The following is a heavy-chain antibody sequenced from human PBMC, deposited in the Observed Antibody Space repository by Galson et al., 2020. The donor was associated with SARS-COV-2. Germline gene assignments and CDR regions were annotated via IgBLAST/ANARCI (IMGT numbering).Heavy chain of an antibody. CDR3: ARVEFAAAGDFYYSCGRDV. D-gene: IGHD6-13*01. V-gene: IGHV1-18*04. CDR2: ISAYNGNT. CDR1: GYTFTSYG. Sequence: ASVKVSCKTSGYTFTSYGVSWVRQAPGQGLEWMGWISAYNGNTNSAQKLQGRVTMTTDTSTSTAYMELRSLRSDDTGVYYCARVEFAAAGDFYYSCGRDVWGQGTTVTVSS. J-gene: IGHJ6*02.